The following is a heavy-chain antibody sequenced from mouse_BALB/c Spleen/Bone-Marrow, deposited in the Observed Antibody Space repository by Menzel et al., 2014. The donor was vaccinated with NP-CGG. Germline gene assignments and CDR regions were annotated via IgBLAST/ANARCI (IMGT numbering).Heavy chain of an antibody. D-gene: IGHD1-1*01. CDR1: DYSFTDYY. Sequence: LVKTGASVKISCKASDYSFTDYYIHWVKQTHGRSLEWIGYISCYNGATSYNQKFKGNATFTVDTSSSTAYMQFSSLTSEDSAVYYCAGAECSYCYGSSYALDCWGQGTSVTVSS. V-gene: IGHV1S34*01. J-gene: IGHJ4*01. CDR2: ISCYNGAT. CDR3: AGAECSYCYGSSYALDC.